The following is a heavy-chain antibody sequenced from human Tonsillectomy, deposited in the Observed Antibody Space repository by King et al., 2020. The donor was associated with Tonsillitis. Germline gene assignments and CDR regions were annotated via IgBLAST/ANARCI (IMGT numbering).Heavy chain of an antibody. Sequence: VQLQESGPGLVKPSETLSLTCTVSGGSISSYYWSWIRQPPGKGLEWTGYIYYTGSTNYNPSLKSRVTISVDTSKNQFSLKLSSVTAADTAVYYCARHGTPPRIDFDYWGQGTLVTVSS. CDR2: IYYTGST. CDR3: ARHGTPPRIDFDY. J-gene: IGHJ4*02. CDR1: GGSISSYY. D-gene: IGHD1-1*01. V-gene: IGHV4-59*08.